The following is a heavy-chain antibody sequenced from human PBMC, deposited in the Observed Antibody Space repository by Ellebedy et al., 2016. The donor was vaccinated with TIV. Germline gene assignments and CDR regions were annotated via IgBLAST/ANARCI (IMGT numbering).Heavy chain of an antibody. D-gene: IGHD1-1*01. CDR2: IKQDGGEK. Sequence: PGGSLRLSCAASEFSFSSYWMSWVRQAPGKGLEWVANIKQDGGEKYYVDSVKGRFTIPRDNAKNSLYLQMYSLRAEDTAVYYCARVQTTGKTRLGRAKEYFHHGLDVWGPGTMVTVA. J-gene: IGHJ6*02. V-gene: IGHV3-7*03. CDR3: ARVQTTGKTRLGRAKEYFHHGLDV. CDR1: EFSFSSYW.